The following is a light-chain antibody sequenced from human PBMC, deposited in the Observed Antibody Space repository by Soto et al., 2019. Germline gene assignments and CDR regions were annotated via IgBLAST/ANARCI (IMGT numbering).Light chain of an antibody. V-gene: IGKV1-5*01. CDR1: QSISTW. CDR2: DAS. CDR3: QQYYTYSWT. Sequence: DIHMAHSSSTLSSSLVDRVTITCRASQSISTWLAWYQQKPGKAPKLLIYDASSLESGVPSRFSGSGSGTESTLTISSLQPDDFATYYCQQYYTYSWTFGQGTKVDIK. J-gene: IGKJ1*01.